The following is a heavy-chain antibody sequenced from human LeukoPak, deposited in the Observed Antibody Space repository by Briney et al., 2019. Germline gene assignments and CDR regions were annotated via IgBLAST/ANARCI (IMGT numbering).Heavy chain of an antibody. Sequence: QPGGSLRLSCAASGFTFSDYWMDWVRQAPGKGLVWVSRIKSDGSRITYADSVRGRFTISRDDSKNTLYLQMNSLRAGDTAMYYCARHDYGDPWGQGTLVTVSS. CDR1: GFTFSDYW. D-gene: IGHD4-17*01. V-gene: IGHV3-74*01. CDR2: IKSDGSRI. CDR3: ARHDYGDP. J-gene: IGHJ5*02.